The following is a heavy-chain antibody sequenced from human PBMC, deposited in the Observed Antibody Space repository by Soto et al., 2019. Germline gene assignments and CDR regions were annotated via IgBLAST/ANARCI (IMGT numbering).Heavy chain of an antibody. V-gene: IGHV4-59*06. Sequence: PSETLSLTCTVSGGSMISYYWSWIRLPPGRGLEWIGYIYYSGSTYYNPSLKSRVTISVDTSKTQFFLKLNSMTAADTAVYYCARAWTAEAGWANWFDRWGQGTLVTVSS. J-gene: IGHJ5*02. CDR3: ARAWTAEAGWANWFDR. CDR2: IYYSGST. D-gene: IGHD6-13*01. CDR1: GGSMISYY.